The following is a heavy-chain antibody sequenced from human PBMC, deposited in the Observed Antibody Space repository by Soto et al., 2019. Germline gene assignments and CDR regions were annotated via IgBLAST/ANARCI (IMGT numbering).Heavy chain of an antibody. D-gene: IGHD3-10*01. V-gene: IGHV3-33*01. CDR1: GFTFSSYG. CDR3: ASDRDYGSGSSPRRYYYYYYGMDV. CDR2: IWYDGSNK. Sequence: PGGSLRLSCAASGFTFSSYGMHWVRQAPGKGLEWVAVIWYDGSNKYYADSVKGRFTISRDNSKNTLYLQMNSLRAEDTAVYYCASDRDYGSGSSPRRYYYYYYGMDVWGQGTTVTVSS. J-gene: IGHJ6*02.